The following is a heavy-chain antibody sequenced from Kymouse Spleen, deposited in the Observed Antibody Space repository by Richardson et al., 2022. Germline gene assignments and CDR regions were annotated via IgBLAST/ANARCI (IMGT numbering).Heavy chain of an antibody. Sequence: EVQLVESGGGLVQPGGSLKLSCAASGFTFSGSAMHWVRQASGKGLEWVGRIRSKANSYATAYAASVKGRFTISRDDSKNTAYLQMNSLKTEDTAVYYCTRLSNWGWDYWGQGTLVTVSS. V-gene: IGHV3-73*02. CDR3: TRLSNWGWDY. CDR1: GFTFSGSA. CDR2: IRSKANSYAT. J-gene: IGHJ4*02. D-gene: IGHD7-27*02.